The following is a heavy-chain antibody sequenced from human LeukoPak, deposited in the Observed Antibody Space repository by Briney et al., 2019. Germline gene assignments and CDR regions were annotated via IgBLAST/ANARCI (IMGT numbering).Heavy chain of an antibody. V-gene: IGHV1-69*13. Sequence: GASVKVSCKASGGTFSSYAISWVRQAPGQGLEWMGGIIPIFGTANYAQKFQGRVTITADESTSTAYMELSSLRSEDTAVYYCARVEVTYSSRNGDYWGQGTLVTVSS. CDR2: IIPIFGTA. D-gene: IGHD6-13*01. CDR1: GGTFSSYA. CDR3: ARVEVTYSSRNGDY. J-gene: IGHJ4*02.